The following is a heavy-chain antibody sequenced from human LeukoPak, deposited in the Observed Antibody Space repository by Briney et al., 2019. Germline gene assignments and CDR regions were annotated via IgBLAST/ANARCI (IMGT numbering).Heavy chain of an antibody. CDR2: IIPIFGTA. CDR1: GGTFSSYA. J-gene: IGHJ3*02. Sequence: GSSVKVSCKASGGTFSSYAISWVRQAPGQGLEWMGGIIPIFGTANYAQKFQGRVTITTDESTSTAYMELSRLRSEDTAVYYCAREIDAVETTDAFDIWGQGTMVTVSS. D-gene: IGHD1-1*01. CDR3: AREIDAVETTDAFDI. V-gene: IGHV1-69*05.